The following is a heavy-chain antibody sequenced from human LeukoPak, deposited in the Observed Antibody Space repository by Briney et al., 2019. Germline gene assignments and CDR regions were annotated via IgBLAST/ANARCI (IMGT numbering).Heavy chain of an antibody. Sequence: SETLSLTCAVYGGSFSGYYWSWIRQPPGKGLEWIGEINHSGSTNYNPSLKSRVTISVDTSKNQFSLKLSSVTAADTAVYYCARQRGLLLRYWDYWGQGTLVTVSS. D-gene: IGHD2-15*01. CDR2: INHSGST. J-gene: IGHJ4*02. V-gene: IGHV4-34*01. CDR1: GGSFSGYY. CDR3: ARQRGLLLRYWDY.